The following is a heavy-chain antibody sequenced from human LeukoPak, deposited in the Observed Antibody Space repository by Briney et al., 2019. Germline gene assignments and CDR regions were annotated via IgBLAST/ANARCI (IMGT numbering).Heavy chain of an antibody. CDR1: GFTFSNNG. V-gene: IGHV3-33*01. J-gene: IGHJ6*02. D-gene: IGHD2-8*02. CDR3: AREASTEIIGGMDV. CDR2: IQSNGNPK. Sequence: GRSLRLSRAASGFTFSNNGIHWVRQAPGKGLEWVAFIQSNGNPKYYADSARGRFTISRDNSKKTSYLQMDSLRVEDTAVYYCAREASTEIIGGMDVRGQGTTVTVTS.